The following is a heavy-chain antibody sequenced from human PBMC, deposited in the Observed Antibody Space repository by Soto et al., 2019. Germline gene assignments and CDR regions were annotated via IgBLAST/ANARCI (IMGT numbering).Heavy chain of an antibody. V-gene: IGHV1-2*02. CDR1: GYTFTGYY. CDR3: ARDGGYSGYDSYYYYGMDV. Sequence: QVQLVQSGAEVKKPGASVKVSCKASGYTFTGYYMHWVRQAPGQGLEWMGWINPNSGGTNYAQKFQGRVTMTRDTSISTAYMELSRLRSDDTAVYYCARDGGYSGYDSYYYYGMDVWGQGTTVTVSS. J-gene: IGHJ6*02. D-gene: IGHD5-12*01. CDR2: INPNSGGT.